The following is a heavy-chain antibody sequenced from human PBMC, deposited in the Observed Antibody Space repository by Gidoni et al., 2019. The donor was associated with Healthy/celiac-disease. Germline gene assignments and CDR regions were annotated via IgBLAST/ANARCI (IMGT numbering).Heavy chain of an antibody. CDR1: GGSFSGYY. D-gene: IGHD5-18*01. V-gene: IGHV4-34*01. CDR3: ARDNRAIQLWLRGNWFDP. J-gene: IGHJ5*02. CDR2: INHSGST. Sequence: QVQLQQWGAGLLKPSETLSLTCAVYGGSFSGYYWSWIRQPPGKGLEWIGEINHSGSTNYNPSLKSRVTISVDTSKNQFSLKLSSVTAADTAVYYCARDNRAIQLWLRGNWFDPWGQGTLVTVSS.